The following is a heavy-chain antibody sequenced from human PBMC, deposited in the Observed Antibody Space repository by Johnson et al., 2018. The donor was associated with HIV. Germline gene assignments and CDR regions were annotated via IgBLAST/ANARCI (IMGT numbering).Heavy chain of an antibody. CDR3: ARVGILRRRGAFDI. D-gene: IGHD2-15*01. CDR2: ISYDGSRS. CDR1: GLTFSSYG. V-gene: IGHV3-30*03. Sequence: QVQLVESGGGVAQPGRSLRLSCAASGLTFSSYGIHWVRQAPGKGLEWVAAISYDGSRSDYGASVKGRFTISRDNSKNSLYLQMNSLRAEDTAVYYCARVGILRRRGAFDIWGQGTMVTVSS. J-gene: IGHJ3*02.